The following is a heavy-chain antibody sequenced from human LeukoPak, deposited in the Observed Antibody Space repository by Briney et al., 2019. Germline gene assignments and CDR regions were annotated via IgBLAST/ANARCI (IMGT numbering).Heavy chain of an antibody. J-gene: IGHJ4*02. D-gene: IGHD3-3*01. CDR1: GYTFTGYY. Sequence: ASVKVSCKASGYTFTGYYMHWVRQAPGQGLEWMGWINPNSGGTNYAQKFQGRVTMTRDTSISTAYMELSRLRSDDTAMYYCARGPNFWSGYYLDWGQGTLVTVSS. CDR3: ARGPNFWSGYYLD. CDR2: INPNSGGT. V-gene: IGHV1-2*02.